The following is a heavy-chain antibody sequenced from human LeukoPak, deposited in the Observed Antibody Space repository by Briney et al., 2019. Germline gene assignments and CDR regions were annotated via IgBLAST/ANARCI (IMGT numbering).Heavy chain of an antibody. V-gene: IGHV5-51*01. CDR3: TREWELGY. Sequence: GESLKISCRASGYSFINYWIGWVRQMPGKGLEWVGLIYPGDSNVRYSPSFQGQVTMSADRSINTAYLQWSSLRTSDTAMYYCTREWELGYWGQGTLVTVSS. CDR1: GYSFINYW. CDR2: IYPGDSNV. J-gene: IGHJ4*02. D-gene: IGHD1-26*01.